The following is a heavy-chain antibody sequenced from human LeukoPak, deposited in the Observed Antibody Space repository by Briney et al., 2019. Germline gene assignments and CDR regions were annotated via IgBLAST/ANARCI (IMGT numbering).Heavy chain of an antibody. J-gene: IGHJ5*02. Sequence: SVRVSCKASGGTFSSYAISWVRQAPGQGLEWIGGIIPIFGTANYAQKFQGRVTITTDESTSTAYMELSSLRSEDTAVYYCAALNWFDPWGQGTLVTVSS. V-gene: IGHV1-69*05. CDR2: IIPIFGTA. CDR1: GGTFSSYA. CDR3: AALNWFDP.